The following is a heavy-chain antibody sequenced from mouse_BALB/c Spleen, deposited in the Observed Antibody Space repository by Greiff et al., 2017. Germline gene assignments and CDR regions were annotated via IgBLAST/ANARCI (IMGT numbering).Heavy chain of an antibody. D-gene: IGHD3-2*01. CDR1: GFSLTSYG. J-gene: IGHJ2*01. V-gene: IGHV2-9*02. CDR3: AREGETSSYDY. CDR2: IWAGGST. Sequence: VKLQESGPGLVAPSQSLSITCTVSGFSLTSYGVHWVRQPPGKGLEWLGVIWAGGSTNYNSALMSRLSISKDNSKSQVFLKMNSLQTDDTAMYYCAREGETSSYDYWGQGTTLTVSS.